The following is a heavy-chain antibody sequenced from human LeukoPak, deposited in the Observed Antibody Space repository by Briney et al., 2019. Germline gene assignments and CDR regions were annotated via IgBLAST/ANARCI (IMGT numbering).Heavy chain of an antibody. D-gene: IGHD3-22*01. V-gene: IGHV3-23*01. J-gene: IGHJ4*02. CDR3: AKLLYYYDSSQPY. Sequence: GGSLRLSCIVSGFTLSSYEMTWFRQAPGKGLEWVSSIGYSGGDTHYADSVKGRFTISRDNSKNTLYLQMNSLRAEDTAVYYCAKLLYYYDSSQPYWGQGTLVTVSS. CDR2: IGYSGGDT. CDR1: GFTLSSYE.